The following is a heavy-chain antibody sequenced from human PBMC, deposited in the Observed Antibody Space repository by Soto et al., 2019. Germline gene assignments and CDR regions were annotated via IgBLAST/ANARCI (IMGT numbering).Heavy chain of an antibody. V-gene: IGHV4-4*07. D-gene: IGHD6-19*01. CDR1: GDSISSYF. J-gene: IGHJ5*02. CDR3: ARETAVSSTGWLDP. Sequence: SETLSLTCPVSGDSISSYFWSWIRQPAGKGLELIGRVHTSGSTTYNPSLNSRVTMSVDTSKSKFSLKLTSVTAADTAVYYCARETAVSSTGWLDPWGQGTLVTVSS. CDR2: VHTSGST.